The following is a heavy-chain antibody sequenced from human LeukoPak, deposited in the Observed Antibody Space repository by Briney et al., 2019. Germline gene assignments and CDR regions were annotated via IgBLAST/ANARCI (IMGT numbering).Heavy chain of an antibody. J-gene: IGHJ4*02. D-gene: IGHD2-21*01. CDR2: IYSDGST. CDR3: ARGEAGHCGGDCHVRH. CDR1: GFTVSSKY. V-gene: IGHV3-66*01. Sequence: PGGSLRLSCEASGFTVSSKYMSWVRQAPGKGPEWVSLIYSDGSTFYADSVKGRFTISRDNSKNTLYLQMNSLRAEDTAVYYCARGEAGHCGGDCHVRHWGQGTLVTVSS.